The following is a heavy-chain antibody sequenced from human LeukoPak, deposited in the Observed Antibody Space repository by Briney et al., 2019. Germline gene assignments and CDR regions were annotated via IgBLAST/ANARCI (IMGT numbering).Heavy chain of an antibody. CDR1: GFTFSNAW. V-gene: IGHV4-59*01. CDR3: ASLRFGELTFDY. Sequence: GSLRLSCAASGFTFSNAWMSWIRQPPGKGLEWIGYIYYSGSTDYNPSLKGRVTISVDTSKNQFSLKLSSVTAADTAVYYCASLRFGELTFDYWGQGSLVIVSS. J-gene: IGHJ4*02. CDR2: IYYSGST. D-gene: IGHD3-16*01.